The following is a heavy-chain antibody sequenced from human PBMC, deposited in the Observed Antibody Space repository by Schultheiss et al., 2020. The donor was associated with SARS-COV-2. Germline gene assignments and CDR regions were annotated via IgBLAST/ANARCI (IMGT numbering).Heavy chain of an antibody. CDR2: IYYSGST. Sequence: GSLRLSCAASGFTFSNAWMSWVRQAPGKGLEWIGYIYYSGSTYYNPSLKSRVTISVDTSKNQFSLKLSSVTAADTAVYYCARIYSSGWYRVLYNWFDPWGQGTLVTVSS. CDR3: ARIYSSGWYRVLYNWFDP. CDR1: GFTFSNAW. V-gene: IGHV4-59*12. D-gene: IGHD6-19*01. J-gene: IGHJ5*02.